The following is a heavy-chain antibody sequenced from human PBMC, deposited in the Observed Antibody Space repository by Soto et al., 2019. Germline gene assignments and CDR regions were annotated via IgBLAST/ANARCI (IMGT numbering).Heavy chain of an antibody. CDR3: ARDRVVVPASRQQDYMDV. CDR2: IKQDGSEK. D-gene: IGHD2-2*01. Sequence: GGSLRLSCAASGFTFSSYWMSWVRQAPGKGLEWVANIKQDGSEKYYVDSVKGRFTISRDNAKNSLYLQMNSLRAEDTAVYYCARDRVVVPASRQQDYMDVWGKGTTVTVSS. CDR1: GFTFSSYW. V-gene: IGHV3-7*01. J-gene: IGHJ6*03.